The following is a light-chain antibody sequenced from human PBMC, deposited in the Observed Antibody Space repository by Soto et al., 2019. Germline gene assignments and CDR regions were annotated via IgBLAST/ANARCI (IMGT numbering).Light chain of an antibody. CDR2: EVS. CDR3: SSYTGGSHLV. CDR1: SSDVGGYKY. Sequence: QSVLTQPASVSGSPGQSITISCTGTSSDVGGYKYVSWYQQNPGKAPKVMIYEVSSRPSGVSNRFSGSKSGNTASLTISGLQADDEAHYYCSSYTGGSHLVLGNGTKVT. J-gene: IGLJ1*01. V-gene: IGLV2-14*01.